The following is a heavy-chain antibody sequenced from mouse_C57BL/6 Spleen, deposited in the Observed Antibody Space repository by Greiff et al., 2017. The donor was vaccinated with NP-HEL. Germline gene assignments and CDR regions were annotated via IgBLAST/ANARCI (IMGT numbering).Heavy chain of an antibody. CDR2: ISSGSSTI. CDR3: ARGYDYDGYWYFDV. J-gene: IGHJ1*03. V-gene: IGHV5-17*01. Sequence: DVMLVESGGGLVKPGGSLKLSCAASGFTFSDYGMHWVRQAPEKGLEWVAYISSGSSTIYYADTVKGRFTISRDNAKNTLFLQMTSLRSEDTAMYYCARGYDYDGYWYFDVWGTGTTVTVSS. D-gene: IGHD2-4*01. CDR1: GFTFSDYG.